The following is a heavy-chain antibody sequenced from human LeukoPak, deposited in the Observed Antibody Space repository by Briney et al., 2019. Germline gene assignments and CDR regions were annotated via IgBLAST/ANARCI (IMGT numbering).Heavy chain of an antibody. CDR1: GCTFSSYW. CDR2: IKQDGREK. V-gene: IGHV3-7*01. J-gene: IGHJ3*02. Sequence: PGGSLRLSCAASGCTFSSYWMSWVRQAPGKGLEWVANIKQDGREKDYVDSVKGRFTISRDNANNSLYLQLTSLRAEDTAVYYCARVHDIWGQGTMVTASS. CDR3: ARVHDI.